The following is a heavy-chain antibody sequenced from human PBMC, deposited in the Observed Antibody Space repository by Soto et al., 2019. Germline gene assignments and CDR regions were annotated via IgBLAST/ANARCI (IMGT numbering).Heavy chain of an antibody. CDR1: GFTFSSYA. J-gene: IGHJ4*02. D-gene: IGHD2-8*01. CDR2: ISGSGGST. Sequence: HPGGSLRLSCAASGFTFSSYAMSWVRQAPGKGLEWVSAISGSGGSTYYADSVKGRFTISRDNSKNTLYLQMNSLRAEDTAVYYCAKGRMLGLYYFDYGGQGTLVTVSS. V-gene: IGHV3-23*01. CDR3: AKGRMLGLYYFDY.